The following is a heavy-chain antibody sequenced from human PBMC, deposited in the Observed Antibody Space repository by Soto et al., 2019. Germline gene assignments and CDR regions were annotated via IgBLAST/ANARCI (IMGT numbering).Heavy chain of an antibody. CDR2: IYYSGST. CDR1: GGSISSYY. J-gene: IGHJ6*02. D-gene: IGHD2-2*02. CDR3: ARVKSKRQLLYTNYYYGMDV. V-gene: IGHV4-59*01. Sequence: PSETLSLTCTVSGGSISSYYWSWIRQPPGKXLEWIGYIYYSGSTNYNPSLKSRVTISVDTSKNQFSLKLSSVTAADTAVYYCARVKSKRQLLYTNYYYGMDVWGQGTTVTVSS.